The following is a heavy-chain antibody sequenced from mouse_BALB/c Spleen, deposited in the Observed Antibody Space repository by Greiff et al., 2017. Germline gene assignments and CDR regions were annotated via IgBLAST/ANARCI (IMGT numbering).Heavy chain of an antibody. CDR1: GYSFTSYW. V-gene: IGHV1-5*01. J-gene: IGHJ4*01. CDR3: TRWAYYGNPFPYYYAMDY. CDR2: IYPGNSDT. Sequence: EVQLQQSGTVLARPGASVKMSCKASGYSFTSYWMHWVKQRPGQGLERIGAIYPGNSDTSYNQKFKGKAKLTAVTSASTAYMELSSLTNEDSAVYYCTRWAYYGNPFPYYYAMDYWGQGTSVTVSS. D-gene: IGHD2-10*01.